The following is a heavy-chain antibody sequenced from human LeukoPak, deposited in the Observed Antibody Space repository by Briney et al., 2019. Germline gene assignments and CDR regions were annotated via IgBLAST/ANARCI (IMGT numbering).Heavy chain of an antibody. Sequence: NASETLSLTCTVSGGSISSYYWSWIRQPAGKGLEWIGRIYTSGSTNYNPSLKSRVTMSVDTSKNQFSLKLSSVTAADTAVYYCARVYCSGGSCYVLSFDYWGQGTLVTVSS. D-gene: IGHD2-15*01. CDR1: GGSISSYY. CDR3: ARVYCSGGSCYVLSFDY. V-gene: IGHV4-4*07. CDR2: IYTSGST. J-gene: IGHJ4*02.